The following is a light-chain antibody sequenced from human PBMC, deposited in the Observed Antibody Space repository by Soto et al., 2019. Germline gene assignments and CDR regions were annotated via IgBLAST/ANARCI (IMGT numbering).Light chain of an antibody. J-gene: IGKJ1*01. CDR1: QSVSSSN. CDR3: QQSYSNPRT. V-gene: IGKV3-20*01. Sequence: EIVLTQSPGTLSLSPGERATLSCRASQSVSSSNLAWYQQKPGQAPRLLIYGASSRATGIPDRFSGSGSGTDFTLTISRLEPEDFATYYCQQSYSNPRTFGQGTKVEIK. CDR2: GAS.